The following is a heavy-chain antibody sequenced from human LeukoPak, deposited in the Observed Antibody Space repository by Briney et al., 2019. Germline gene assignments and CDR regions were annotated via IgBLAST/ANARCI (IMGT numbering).Heavy chain of an antibody. V-gene: IGHV1-2*02. CDR3: ARDTAEQWLVRKDYFDN. CDR1: GYTFTGYY. J-gene: IGHJ4*02. D-gene: IGHD6-19*01. CDR2: INHNSGGT. Sequence: ASVKVSCKASGYTFTGYYMHWVRQAPGQGLEWMGWINHNSGGTTYAQKLQGRVTMTTDTTTSTAYMELRSLRSDDTAVYYCARDTAEQWLVRKDYFDNWGQGTLVTVSS.